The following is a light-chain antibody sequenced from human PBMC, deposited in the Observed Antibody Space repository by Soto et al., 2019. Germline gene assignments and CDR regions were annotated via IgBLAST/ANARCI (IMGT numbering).Light chain of an antibody. CDR2: AAS. J-gene: IGKJ5*01. CDR1: QGISSF. V-gene: IGKV1-9*01. Sequence: IHLTQSPSFLSASVGDRVTITCRASQGISSFLAWYQQKPGKAPNLLMYAASTLQSGVPSRFSGGESGTEYTLTISSLQPEDSATYYCQQLYILPLTFGQGTRLEI. CDR3: QQLYILPLT.